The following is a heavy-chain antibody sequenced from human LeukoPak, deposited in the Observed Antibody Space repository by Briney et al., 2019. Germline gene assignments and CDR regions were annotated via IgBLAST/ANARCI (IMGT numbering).Heavy chain of an antibody. V-gene: IGHV1-69*05. CDR1: GGTFSSYA. CDR2: IIPIFGTA. CDR3: ARDRGIAAAVDLFDY. J-gene: IGHJ4*02. Sequence: GASVKVSCKASGGTFSSYAISWVRQAPGQGLEWMGGIIPIFGTANYAQKFQGRVTITTDESTSTAYMELSSLRSEDTAVYYCARDRGIAAAVDLFDYWGQGTLVTVSS. D-gene: IGHD6-13*01.